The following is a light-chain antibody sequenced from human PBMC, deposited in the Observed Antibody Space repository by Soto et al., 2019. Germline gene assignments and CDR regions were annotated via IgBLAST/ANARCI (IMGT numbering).Light chain of an antibody. CDR2: DTF. CDR1: QSITGY. CDR3: QQRTKWPAT. V-gene: IGKV3-11*01. Sequence: EVVLTQSPATLSLSPGERVTLSCRASQSITGYLAWSQHKPDQAPRLLIYDTFKRATGIPARFSGSGSGTDFTLTISSLEPEDFATYVCQQRTKWPATFGRGTKVEMK. J-gene: IGKJ1*01.